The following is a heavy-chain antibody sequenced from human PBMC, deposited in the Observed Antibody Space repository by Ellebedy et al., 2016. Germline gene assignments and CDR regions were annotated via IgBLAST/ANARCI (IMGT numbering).Heavy chain of an antibody. V-gene: IGHV3-23*01. J-gene: IGHJ3*02. CDR2: ISGSGLNT. D-gene: IGHD1-1*01. CDR3: AKDLERSGGSSPITAFDI. Sequence: GESLKISXAASGFTFSSCAMSWVRQAPGKGLEWVSGISGSGLNTYYADSVKGRFTISRDNSKNTLYLQMNSLRAEDTAVYYCAKDLERSGGSSPITAFDIWGQGTMVTVSS. CDR1: GFTFSSCA.